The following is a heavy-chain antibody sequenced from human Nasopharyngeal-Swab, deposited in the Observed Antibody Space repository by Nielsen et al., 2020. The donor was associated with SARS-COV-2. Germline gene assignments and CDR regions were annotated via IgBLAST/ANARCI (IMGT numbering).Heavy chain of an antibody. CDR2: ISYDGHTK. CDR1: GFTHAYV. V-gene: IGHV3-30-3*01. Sequence: GGSLRLSCTAPGFTHAYVIHWVRQAPGKGLEWVAVISYDGHTKFYADPVKGRFTIPRDEPKDTVYLEMNSLRVDDTAIYYCAREGSERGGAFDIWGQGTMVAVSS. D-gene: IGHD1-1*01. CDR3: AREGSERGGAFDI. J-gene: IGHJ3*02.